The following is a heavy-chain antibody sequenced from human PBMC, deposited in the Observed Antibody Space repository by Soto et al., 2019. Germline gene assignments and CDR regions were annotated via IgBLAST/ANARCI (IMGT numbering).Heavy chain of an antibody. J-gene: IGHJ4*02. V-gene: IGHV3-9*01. CDR3: AKGATVTYYDFWSGYYNTPYYFDY. D-gene: IGHD3-3*01. Sequence: GGSLRLSCAASGFTFDDYAMHWVRQAPGKGLEWVSGISWNSGSIGYADSVKGRFTISRDNAKNSLYLQMNSLRAEDTALYYCAKGATVTYYDFWSGYYNTPYYFDYWGQGTLVTVSS. CDR2: ISWNSGSI. CDR1: GFTFDDYA.